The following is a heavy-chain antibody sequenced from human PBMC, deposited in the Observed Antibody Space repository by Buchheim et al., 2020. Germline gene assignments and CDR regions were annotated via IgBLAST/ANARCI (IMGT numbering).Heavy chain of an antibody. V-gene: IGHV1-46*01. J-gene: IGHJ4*02. D-gene: IGHD2-21*02. CDR2: INPSGGST. CDR1: GYTFTSYY. Sequence: QVQLVQSGAEVKKPGASVKVSCKASGYTFTSYYMHWVRQAPGQGLEWMGIINPSGGSTSYAQKFQGRVTMTRDTSTSQGYMELSSLRSEDTAVYYCARDVAQVVVTAIPSPLYYFDYWGQGTL. CDR3: ARDVAQVVVTAIPSPLYYFDY.